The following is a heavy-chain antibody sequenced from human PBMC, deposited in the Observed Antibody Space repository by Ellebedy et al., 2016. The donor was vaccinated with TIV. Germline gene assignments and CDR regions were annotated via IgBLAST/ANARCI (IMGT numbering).Heavy chain of an antibody. D-gene: IGHD2-15*01. Sequence: GESLKISXAVSGFTFSSYAMSWVRQAPGKGLEWVSSISGSGGGTYYADSVKGRFTISRDNSKNRLYLQMNSLRAEDTAVYYCARGPPVVVAATFDYWGQGTLVTVSS. V-gene: IGHV3-23*01. J-gene: IGHJ4*02. CDR1: GFTFSSYA. CDR3: ARGPPVVVAATFDY. CDR2: ISGSGGGT.